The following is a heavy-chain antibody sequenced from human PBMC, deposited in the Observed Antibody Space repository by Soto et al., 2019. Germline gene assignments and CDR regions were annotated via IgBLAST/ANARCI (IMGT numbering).Heavy chain of an antibody. CDR1: CGSISSYY. CDR2: IYYSGST. Sequence: SETLCLPWTVACGSISSYYCSWIRQPPRKGLEWIGYIYYSGSTNYNPSLKSRVTISVDTSKNQFSLKLSSVTAADTAVYYCARHQYDILTGSAPFDYWGQGTQVTVSS. CDR3: ARHQYDILTGSAPFDY. V-gene: IGHV4-59*08. D-gene: IGHD3-9*01. J-gene: IGHJ4*02.